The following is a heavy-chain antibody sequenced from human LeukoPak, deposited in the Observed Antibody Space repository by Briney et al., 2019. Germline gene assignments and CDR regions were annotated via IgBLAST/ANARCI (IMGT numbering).Heavy chain of an antibody. Sequence: PSETLSLACTVSGGSISSGSYCSGWLRQPRGKGLEWIGSIYYSGSTYYNPSLKSRVTISVDTSKNQFSLKLSSVTAADTAVYYCARTGYYDSSGYYYFDYWGQGTLVTVSS. CDR3: ARTGYYDSSGYYYFDY. V-gene: IGHV4-39*01. D-gene: IGHD3-22*01. J-gene: IGHJ4*02. CDR1: GGSISSGSYC. CDR2: IYYSGST.